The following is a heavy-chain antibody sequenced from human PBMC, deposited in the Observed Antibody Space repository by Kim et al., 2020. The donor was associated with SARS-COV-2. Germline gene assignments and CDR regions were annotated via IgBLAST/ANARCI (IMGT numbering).Heavy chain of an antibody. CDR2: INHSGST. J-gene: IGHJ1*01. V-gene: IGHV4-34*01. Sequence: SETLSLTCAVYGGSFSGYYWSWIRQPPGKGLEWIGEINHSGSTNYNPSLKSRVTISVDTSKNQFSLKLSSVTAADTAVYYCARGLSRGYSSSSQYFQHWGQGTLVTVSS. CDR1: GGSFSGYY. D-gene: IGHD6-6*01. CDR3: ARGLSRGYSSSSQYFQH.